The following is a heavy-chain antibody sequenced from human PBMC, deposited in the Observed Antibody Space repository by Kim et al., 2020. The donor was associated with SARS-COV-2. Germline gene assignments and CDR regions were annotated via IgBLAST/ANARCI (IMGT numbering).Heavy chain of an antibody. Sequence: GTSLYNPPLASRVTISLDTSRNQFSLALRSLSAADTATYYCARHAGASFDIWGQGTLVTVSS. CDR3: ARHAGASFDI. CDR2: GTS. J-gene: IGHJ4*02. D-gene: IGHD1-26*01. V-gene: IGHV4-59*08.